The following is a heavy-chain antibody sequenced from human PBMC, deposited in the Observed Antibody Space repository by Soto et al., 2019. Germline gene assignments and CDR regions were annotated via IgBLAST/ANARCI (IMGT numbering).Heavy chain of an antibody. CDR2: ISAYNGNT. D-gene: IGHD2-15*01. J-gene: IGHJ3*02. Sequence: ASVKVSCKVSGYTLTELSMHWVRQAPGKGLEWMGWISAYNGNTNYAQKLQGRVTMTTDTSTSTAYMELRSLRSDDTAVYYCATACSGGSCSHDAFDIWGQGTMVTVSS. V-gene: IGHV1-18*01. CDR1: GYTLTELS. CDR3: ATACSGGSCSHDAFDI.